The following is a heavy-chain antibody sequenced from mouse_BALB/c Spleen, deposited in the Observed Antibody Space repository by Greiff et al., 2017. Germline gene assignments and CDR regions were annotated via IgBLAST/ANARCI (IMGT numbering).Heavy chain of an antibody. Sequence: QVQLQQSGAELVRPGTSVKVSCKASGYAFTNYLIEWVKQRPGQGLEWIGVINPGSGGTNYNEKFKGKATLTADKSSSTAYMQLSSLSSDDSAVYFCAKELDYAFAYWGQGTLVTVSA. J-gene: IGHJ3*01. CDR2: INPGSGGT. CDR1: GYAFTNYL. CDR3: AKELDYAFAY. D-gene: IGHD2-4*01. V-gene: IGHV1-54*01.